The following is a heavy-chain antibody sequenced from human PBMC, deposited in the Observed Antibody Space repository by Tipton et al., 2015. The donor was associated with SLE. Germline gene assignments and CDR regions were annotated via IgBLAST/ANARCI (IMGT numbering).Heavy chain of an antibody. CDR3: ARWIPLTGINV. Sequence: TLSLTCTVSNGSITSLYDYWGWVRQPPGKGLEYIGEIHHRGSTNYKSSLRGRVTISVDKSKNQFSLKLTSVTAADTAVYYCARWIPLTGINVWGQGATVTVSS. CDR2: IHHRGST. D-gene: IGHD5-18*01. V-gene: IGHV4-39*07. J-gene: IGHJ6*02. CDR1: NGSITSLYDY.